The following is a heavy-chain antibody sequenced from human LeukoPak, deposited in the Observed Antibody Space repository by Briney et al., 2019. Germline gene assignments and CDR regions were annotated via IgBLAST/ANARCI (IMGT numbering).Heavy chain of an antibody. CDR3: ARVAVAGRFDY. D-gene: IGHD6-19*01. CDR2: ISGGGGTT. CDR1: GFTFSNYA. J-gene: IGHJ4*02. V-gene: IGHV3-23*01. Sequence: PGGSLRLSCAASGFTFSNYAMTWVRQAPGRGLEWVSTISGGGGTTHYADSVKGRFTISRDNSKNTLYPQMNSLRAEDTAVYYCARVAVAGRFDYWGQGTLVTVSS.